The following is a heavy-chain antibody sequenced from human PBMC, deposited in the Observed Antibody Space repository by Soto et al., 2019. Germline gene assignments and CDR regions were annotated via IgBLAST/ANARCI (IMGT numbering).Heavy chain of an antibody. Sequence: QLQLQESGSGLVKPSQTLSLTCAVSGGSISSGGYSWSWIRQPPGKGLEWIGYIYHSGSTYYNPSLKSRVTIPVDRSKNQFSLKRSSVTAADTAVYYCARVNAMGGYYFAYWGQGTLVTVSS. J-gene: IGHJ4*02. D-gene: IGHD2-21*01. V-gene: IGHV4-30-2*01. CDR2: IYHSGST. CDR3: ARVNAMGGYYFAY. CDR1: GGSISSGGYS.